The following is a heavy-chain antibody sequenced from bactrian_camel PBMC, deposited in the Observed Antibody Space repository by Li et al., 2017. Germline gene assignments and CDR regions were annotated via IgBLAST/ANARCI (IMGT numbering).Heavy chain of an antibody. CDR2: IDRNGYP. J-gene: IGHJ4*01. D-gene: IGHD2*01. V-gene: IGHV3S53*01. CDR1: EYLRRSAY. Sequence: HVQLVESGGGSVQAGGSLTLSCTASEYLRRSAYMGWFRQAPGKEREGVATIDRNGYPTYTYSVSNRFTISKDNVKDTLYLDMNNLQPEDTAMYFCAADDFNLQLARHYRYWGQGTQVTVSS. CDR3: AADDFNLQLARHYRY.